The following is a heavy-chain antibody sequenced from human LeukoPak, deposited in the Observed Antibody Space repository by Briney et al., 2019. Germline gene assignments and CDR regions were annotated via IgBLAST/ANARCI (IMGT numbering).Heavy chain of an antibody. CDR3: AREELGSSLGFDP. CDR1: GFTFRTYW. D-gene: IGHD3-16*01. V-gene: IGHV3-74*01. J-gene: IGHJ5*02. CDR2: TNEDGSIT. Sequence: GGSLRLSCAASGFTFRTYWMHWVRQAPGKGLVWVSRTNEDGSITNYADSVKGRFTISRDNSKNTLYLQMNSLRAEDTAVYYCAREELGSSLGFDPWGQGTLVTVSS.